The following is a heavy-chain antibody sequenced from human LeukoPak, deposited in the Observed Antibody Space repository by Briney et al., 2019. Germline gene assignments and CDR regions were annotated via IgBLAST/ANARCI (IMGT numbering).Heavy chain of an antibody. Sequence: PGGSLRLSCAASGFTFSSYEMNWVRQAPGKGLEWVSSISSASTYIYFADSVQGRFTISRDNAKNSLYLQMNSLRAEDTAVYYCASDPWRNADGEYLDYWGQGALVTVSS. V-gene: IGHV3-21*01. J-gene: IGHJ4*02. CDR2: ISSASTYI. CDR1: GFTFSSYE. D-gene: IGHD3-3*01. CDR3: ASDPWRNADGEYLDY.